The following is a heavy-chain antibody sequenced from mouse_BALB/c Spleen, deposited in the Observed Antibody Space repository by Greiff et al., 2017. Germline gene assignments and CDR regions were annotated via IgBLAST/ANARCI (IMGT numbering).Heavy chain of an antibody. CDR2: INPYNDGT. Sequence: VQLQQSGPELVKPGASVKMSCKASGYTFTSYVMHWVQQKPGQGLEWIGYINPYNDGTKYNEKFKGKATLTSDKSSSTAYMELSSLTSEDSAVYYCARGGYGSSYGFAYWGQGTLVTVSA. V-gene: IGHV1-14*01. CDR3: ARGGYGSSYGFAY. CDR1: GYTFTSYV. D-gene: IGHD1-1*01. J-gene: IGHJ3*01.